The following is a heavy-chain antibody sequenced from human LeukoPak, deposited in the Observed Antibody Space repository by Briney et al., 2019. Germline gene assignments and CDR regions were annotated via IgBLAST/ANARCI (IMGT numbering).Heavy chain of an antibody. CDR2: INHSGST. V-gene: IGHV4-34*01. D-gene: IGHD3-22*01. CDR3: ASSQRWGYDSSGYSRRDAFDI. Sequence: SGTLSLTCAVYGGSFSSYYWSWIRQPPGKGLEWIGEINHSGSTDYNPSLKSRVTISVDTSKNQFSLKLSSVTAADTAVYYCASSQRWGYDSSGYSRRDAFDIWGQGTMVTVSS. J-gene: IGHJ3*02. CDR1: GGSFSSYY.